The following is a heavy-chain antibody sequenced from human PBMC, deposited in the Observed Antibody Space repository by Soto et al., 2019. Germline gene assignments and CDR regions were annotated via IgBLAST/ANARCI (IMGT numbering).Heavy chain of an antibody. J-gene: IGHJ4*02. CDR3: ERDLVVYY. V-gene: IGHV3-7*01. Sequence: WGSLRISCASSVFTFSIYWMSWVRQAPGKGLEWVANIKQDGSEKYYVDSVKGRFTISRDNAKNSLYLQMNSLRAEDTAVYYCERDLVVYYWGQGTMVTVSS. D-gene: IGHD2-2*01. CDR1: VFTFSIYW. CDR2: IKQDGSEK.